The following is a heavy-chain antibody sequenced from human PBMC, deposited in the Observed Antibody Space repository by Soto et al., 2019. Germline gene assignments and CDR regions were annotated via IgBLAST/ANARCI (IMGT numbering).Heavy chain of an antibody. V-gene: IGHV3-48*02. J-gene: IGHJ4*02. CDR2: IRTISSAI. Sequence: QLVESGGGLVQPGWSLRLSCAASGFTFSDYPMNWFRQAPGKGLAWVSSIRTISSAIYFADSVRGRFTISRDNARNSLYLQMTSLRDEDTAVYYCARETPSFDSWGQGTLVTVSS. CDR1: GFTFSDYP. CDR3: ARETPSFDS. D-gene: IGHD2-15*01.